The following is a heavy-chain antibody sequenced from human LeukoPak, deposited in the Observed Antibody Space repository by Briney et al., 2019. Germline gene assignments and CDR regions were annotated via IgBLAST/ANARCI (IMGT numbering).Heavy chain of an antibody. J-gene: IGHJ3*02. Sequence: SETLSLTCTVSGYSISSGYYWGWIRQPPGKGLEWIGSIYYSGSTYYNPSLKSRVTISVDTSKNQFSLKLSSVTPEDTAVYYCARSGSTGVLNDAFDIWGQGTTVSVSS. CDR3: ARSGSTGVLNDAFDI. CDR1: GYSISSGYY. D-gene: IGHD3-10*01. V-gene: IGHV4-38-2*02. CDR2: IYYSGST.